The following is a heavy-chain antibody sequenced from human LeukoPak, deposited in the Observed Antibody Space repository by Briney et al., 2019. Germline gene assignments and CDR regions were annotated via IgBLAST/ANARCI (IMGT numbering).Heavy chain of an antibody. CDR1: GGTFSSYA. CDR2: IIPIFGTA. D-gene: IGHD6-13*01. J-gene: IGHJ4*02. V-gene: IGHV1-69*05. CDR3: ARVQQQLVYYFDY. Sequence: SVKVSCKASGGTFSSYAISWVRQAPGQGLEWMGGIIPIFGTANYAQKFQGRVTMTRDTSNSTAYMELSRLRSDDTAVYYCARVQQQLVYYFDYWGQGTLVTVSS.